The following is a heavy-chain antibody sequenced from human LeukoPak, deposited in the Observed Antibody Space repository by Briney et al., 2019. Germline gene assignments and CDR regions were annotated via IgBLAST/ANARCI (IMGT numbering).Heavy chain of an antibody. Sequence: PGGSLRLSCAASGFTFSSYSMNWVRQAPGKGLEWVAVISYDESNKYYADSVKGRFTISRDNSKNTLYLQMNSLRPADTAVYYCAKDHTGSYYPNWFDPWGQGTRVTVSS. CDR2: ISYDESNK. V-gene: IGHV3-30*18. J-gene: IGHJ5*02. CDR3: AKDHTGSYYPNWFDP. CDR1: GFTFSSYS. D-gene: IGHD3-10*01.